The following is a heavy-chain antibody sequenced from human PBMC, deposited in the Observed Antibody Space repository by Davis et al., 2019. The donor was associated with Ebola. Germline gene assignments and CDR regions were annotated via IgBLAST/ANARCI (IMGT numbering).Heavy chain of an antibody. V-gene: IGHV3-21*01. CDR3: ARDSNEDMITFGGVIALYYYYYGMDV. D-gene: IGHD3-16*02. CDR2: ISSSSSYI. Sequence: GESLKISCAASGFTFSSYWMSWVRQAPWKGLEWVSSISSSSSYIYYADSVKGRFTISRDNAKNSLYLQMNSLRAEDTAVYYCARDSNEDMITFGGVIALYYYYYGMDVWGQGTTVTVSS. CDR1: GFTFSSYW. J-gene: IGHJ6*02.